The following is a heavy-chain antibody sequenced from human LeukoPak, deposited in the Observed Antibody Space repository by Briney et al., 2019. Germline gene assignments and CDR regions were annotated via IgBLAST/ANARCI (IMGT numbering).Heavy chain of an antibody. Sequence: ASVKVCCKASGYTFTSYYMHWVRQAPGQGLEWMGIINLTGGSTSYAQKFQGRVTMTRDTSTSTVYMELSRLRSEDKAVYYCARSHLTISGGSYYYYMDVWGKGTTVTVSS. CDR1: GYTFTSYY. V-gene: IGHV1-46*01. J-gene: IGHJ6*03. CDR3: ARSHLTISGGSYYYYMDV. CDR2: INLTGGST. D-gene: IGHD3-3*01.